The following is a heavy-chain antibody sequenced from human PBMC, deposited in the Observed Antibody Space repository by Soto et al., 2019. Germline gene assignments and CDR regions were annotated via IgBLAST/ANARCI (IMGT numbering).Heavy chain of an antibody. Sequence: ASVKVSFKASGYMFISYGINWVRQAPGQGLEWMGWISAYNGNTRYAQNLQGRVTMTTDTSTSTAYMEMRSLRFDDTAVYYCVRDLDGSGSYYTDYWGPGTLVTVSS. CDR1: GYMFISYG. CDR3: VRDLDGSGSYYTDY. V-gene: IGHV1-18*01. D-gene: IGHD3-10*01. CDR2: ISAYNGNT. J-gene: IGHJ4*02.